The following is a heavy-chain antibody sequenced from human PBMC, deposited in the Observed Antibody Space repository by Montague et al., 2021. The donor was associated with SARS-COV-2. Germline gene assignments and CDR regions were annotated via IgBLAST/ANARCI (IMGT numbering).Heavy chain of an antibody. CDR1: RGSFHIFS. D-gene: IGHD2-21*01. Sequence: SETLSLTCAVYRGSFHIFSWGWIRQSPGKGLEWIGEIDHSGNTNYNPSLKSRVTISVGTSKNQFSLNLTSVTAADTAMYYCARGSRVVGITPDFRYWGQGTQVAVSS. CDR3: ARGSRVVGITPDFRY. CDR2: IDHSGNT. V-gene: IGHV4-34*01. J-gene: IGHJ4*02.